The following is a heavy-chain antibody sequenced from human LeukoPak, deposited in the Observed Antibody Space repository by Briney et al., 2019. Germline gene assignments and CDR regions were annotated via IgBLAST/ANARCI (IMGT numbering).Heavy chain of an antibody. D-gene: IGHD2-2*01. CDR2: IYSGGNT. CDR1: GFTVSINY. CDR3: ARSASSARSPFGY. V-gene: IGHV3-66*02. Sequence: GRSLRLSCAASGFTVSINYMGWVPQAPGKGLEWVSVIYSGGNTYYADSVRVRFTISRDNSKNTLYLQMNSLSAEDTAVYYCARSASSARSPFGYWGTRTLVTVSS. J-gene: IGHJ4*02.